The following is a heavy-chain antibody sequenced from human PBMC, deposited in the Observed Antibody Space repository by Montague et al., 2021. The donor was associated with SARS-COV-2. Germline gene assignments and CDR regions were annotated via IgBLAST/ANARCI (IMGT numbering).Heavy chain of an antibody. V-gene: IGHV3-74*01. CDR3: ASSRTTVESGTAIAS. D-gene: IGHD4-23*01. Sequence: SRRLSGAAPGFTSSSYWMHWVRKGPGKGLVWVSRINRDGSVRSYADSVRGRFTISRDIAKNTLYLQMDGLRVEDTALYFCASSRTTVESGTAIASWGQGTLVTVST. CDR2: INRDGSVR. J-gene: IGHJ4*02. CDR1: GFTSSSYW.